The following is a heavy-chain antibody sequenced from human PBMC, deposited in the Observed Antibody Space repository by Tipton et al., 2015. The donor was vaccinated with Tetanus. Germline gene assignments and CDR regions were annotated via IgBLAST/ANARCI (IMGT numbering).Heavy chain of an antibody. Sequence: QLVQSGAEVKKPGASVKVSCKASGYTFTGYGISWVRQAPGQGLEWMGWISAYNGNTNYAQKLQGRVTMTTDTSTRTAYMELRSLRSDDTAVYYCARTPSPYDSSGYPDYWGQGTLVTVSS. CDR3: ARTPSPYDSSGYPDY. CDR2: ISAYNGNT. V-gene: IGHV1-18*04. D-gene: IGHD3-22*01. J-gene: IGHJ4*02. CDR1: GYTFTGYG.